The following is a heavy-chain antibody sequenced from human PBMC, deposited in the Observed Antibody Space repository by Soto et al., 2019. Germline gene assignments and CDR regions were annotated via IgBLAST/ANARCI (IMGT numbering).Heavy chain of an antibody. CDR2: IYSGGST. V-gene: IGHV3-66*01. Sequence: GGSLRLSCAASGFTVSSNYMSWVRQAPGKGLEWVSVIYSGGSTYYADSVKGRFTISRDNSKNTLYLQMNSLRAEDTAVYYCARPLRITMVRGAMDVWGKGTTVTVSS. D-gene: IGHD3-10*01. J-gene: IGHJ6*03. CDR1: GFTVSSNY. CDR3: ARPLRITMVRGAMDV.